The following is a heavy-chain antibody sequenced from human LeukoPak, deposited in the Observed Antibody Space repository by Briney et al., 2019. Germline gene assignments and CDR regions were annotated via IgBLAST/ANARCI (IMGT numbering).Heavy chain of an antibody. CDR2: IYNSGST. V-gene: IGHV4-59*01. J-gene: IGHJ3*02. CDR3: ARDFKYYDSSGHYAFDI. D-gene: IGHD3-22*01. Sequence: SETLSLTCTVSGGSIRSYYWSWIRQPPGKGLEWIGYIYNSGSTNYNPSLKSRVTISVDTSKNQFSLKLSSVTAADTAVYYCARDFKYYDSSGHYAFDIWGQGTMVTVSS. CDR1: GGSIRSYY.